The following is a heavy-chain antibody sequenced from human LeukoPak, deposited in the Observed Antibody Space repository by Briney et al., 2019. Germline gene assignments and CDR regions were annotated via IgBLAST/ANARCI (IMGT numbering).Heavy chain of an antibody. V-gene: IGHV4-39*01. D-gene: IGHD2-2*01. J-gene: IGHJ6*03. CDR3: ARRADCSSTSCPPWVGYYYMDV. Sequence: SETLSLTCTVSGGSISSSSYYWGWIRQPPGKGLEWIGSIYYSGSTYYNPSLKSRVTISVDTSKNQFSLKLSSVTAADTAVYYCARRADCSSTSCPPWVGYYYMDVWGKGTTVTVSS. CDR1: GGSISSSSYY. CDR2: IYYSGST.